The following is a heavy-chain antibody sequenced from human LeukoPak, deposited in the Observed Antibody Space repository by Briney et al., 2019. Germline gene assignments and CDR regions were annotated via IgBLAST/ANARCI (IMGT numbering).Heavy chain of an antibody. Sequence: SETLSITCDVSGGSIDSTNWWNWVRQPPGKGLEWIGEIHHAGRINYNPSLKSRVTLSVDKSKNQFSLRLNSVTAADTAMYYCARSHDHLWGNYPDYWGQGTLVTVSS. D-gene: IGHD3-16*02. J-gene: IGHJ4*02. CDR1: GGSIDSTNW. V-gene: IGHV4/OR15-8*01. CDR2: IHHAGRI. CDR3: ARSHDHLWGNYPDY.